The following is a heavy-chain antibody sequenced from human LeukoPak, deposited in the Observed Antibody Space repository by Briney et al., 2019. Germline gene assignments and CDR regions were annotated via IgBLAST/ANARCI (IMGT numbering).Heavy chain of an antibody. V-gene: IGHV4-59*12. CDR2: IYYSGTT. D-gene: IGHD5-12*01. CDR3: ASGGGYDPFDY. J-gene: IGHJ4*02. CDR1: GGSISGFY. Sequence: SETLSLTCTVSGGSISGFYWSWLRQPPGKGLEWIGYIYYSGTTNYNPSLKSRVTMSVDTSKNQFSLKLSSVTAADTAVYYCASGGGYDPFDYWGQGTLVTVSS.